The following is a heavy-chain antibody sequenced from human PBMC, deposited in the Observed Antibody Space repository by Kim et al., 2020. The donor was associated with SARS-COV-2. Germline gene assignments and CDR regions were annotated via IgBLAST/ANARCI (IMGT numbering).Heavy chain of an antibody. CDR3: AADSHAWNRFDY. Sequence: SETLSLTCTVSDYSISSGYYWGWIRQAPGKGLEWIATIHQNGNTYYNPSLKNRVTISMDTSKNQFSLNLSSVTAADTAVFYCAADSHAWNRFDYWGRGTVVTVSS. CDR1: DYSISSGYY. CDR2: IHQNGNT. J-gene: IGHJ4*02. V-gene: IGHV4-38-2*02. D-gene: IGHD1-1*01.